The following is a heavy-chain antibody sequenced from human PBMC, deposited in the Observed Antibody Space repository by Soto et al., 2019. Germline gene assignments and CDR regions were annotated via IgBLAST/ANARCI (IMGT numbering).Heavy chain of an antibody. CDR1: GGTFSSYA. J-gene: IGHJ4*02. D-gene: IGHD6-19*01. Sequence: QVQLVQSGAEVKKPGSSVKVSCKASGGTFSSYAISWVRQAPGQGREWMGGIIPIFGTANYAQKFQGRATIXAXXSTRTAYMGLSSLRSEDTAVYYCARGVAGHAPFDYWGQGTLVTVSS. V-gene: IGHV1-69*12. CDR3: ARGVAGHAPFDY. CDR2: IIPIFGTA.